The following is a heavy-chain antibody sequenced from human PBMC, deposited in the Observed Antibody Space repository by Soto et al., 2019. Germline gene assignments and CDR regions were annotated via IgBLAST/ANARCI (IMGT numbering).Heavy chain of an antibody. D-gene: IGHD2-8*01. CDR2: SSNDGSST. Sequence: EVQLVESGGGLVQPGGSLRLSCVASGFTFSSYWMHWVRQAPGKGLVWVSSSSNDGSSTSYADPVKGRFTISRDNAKNTLYLQMNSLRAEDTAVYYCARLPTKSPQNWGQGTLVIVSP. V-gene: IGHV3-74*01. CDR3: ARLPTKSPQN. CDR1: GFTFSSYW. J-gene: IGHJ1*01.